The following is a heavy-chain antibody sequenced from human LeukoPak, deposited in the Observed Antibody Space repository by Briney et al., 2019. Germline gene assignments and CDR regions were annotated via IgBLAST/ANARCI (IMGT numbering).Heavy chain of an antibody. CDR2: ISGSGGST. J-gene: IGHJ3*02. CDR1: GFTSSSYA. V-gene: IGHV3-23*01. D-gene: IGHD3-22*01. CDR3: ARDPYQAYYYDSSGHDAFDI. Sequence: GGSLRLSCAASGFTSSSYAMSWVRQAPGKGLEWVSAISGSGGSTYYADSVKGRFTISRDNSKNTLYLQMNSLRAEDTAVYYCARDPYQAYYYDSSGHDAFDIWGQGTMVTVSS.